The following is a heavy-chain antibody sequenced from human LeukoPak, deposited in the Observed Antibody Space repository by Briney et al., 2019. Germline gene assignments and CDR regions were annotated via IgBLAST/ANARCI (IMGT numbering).Heavy chain of an antibody. J-gene: IGHJ6*03. CDR3: ARSIAAAGQSYYYYYMDV. V-gene: IGHV1-69*05. D-gene: IGHD6-13*01. CDR1: GGTFSSYA. Sequence: SVKVSCKASGGTFSSYAISWVRQAPGQGLEWMGGIIPIFGTANYAQKFQGRVTVTTDESTSTAYMELSSLRSEDTAVYYCARSIAAAGQSYYYYYMDVWGKGTTVTVSS. CDR2: IIPIFGTA.